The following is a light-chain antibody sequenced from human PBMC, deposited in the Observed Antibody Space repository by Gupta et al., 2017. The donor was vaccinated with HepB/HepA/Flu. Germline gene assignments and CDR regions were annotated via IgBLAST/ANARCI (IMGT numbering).Light chain of an antibody. V-gene: IGLV2-14*01. J-gene: IGLJ1*01. CDR3: SSYTSTSTL. CDR2: DVS. CDR1: SSDVGGYNS. Sequence: QSALTQPASVSGSPGQSLTISCTGTSSDVGGYNSVSWYQQHPGKVPKLMIYDVSNRPSGVSNRFSGSKSGNTASLTISGLQAEDEADYYCSSYTSTSTLFGTGTKVTVL.